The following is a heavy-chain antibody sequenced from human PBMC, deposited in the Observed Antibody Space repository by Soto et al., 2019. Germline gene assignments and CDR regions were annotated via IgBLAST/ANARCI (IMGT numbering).Heavy chain of an antibody. CDR3: ARYQAIGSVGGLDV. V-gene: IGHV5-51*01. Sequence: GEAQKISSKGSGYSFSSYWIGWVRQMPGKGLEWMGIIYPGDSDTRYSPSFQGPVTISVDMSISTAYLQWSSLKAWDTAIFYCARYQAIGSVGGLDVWGQGATVTVSS. D-gene: IGHD2-2*01. J-gene: IGHJ6*02. CDR1: GYSFSSYW. CDR2: IYPGDSDT.